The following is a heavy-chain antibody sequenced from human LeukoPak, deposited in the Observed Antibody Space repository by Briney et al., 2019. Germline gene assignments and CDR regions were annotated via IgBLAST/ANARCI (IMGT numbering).Heavy chain of an antibody. D-gene: IGHD3-3*02. CDR2: IYYSGST. Sequence: SETLSLTCTVSGGSISSSSYYWGWIRQPPGKGLEWIGSIYYSGSTYYNPSLKSRVTISVDTSKNQFSLKLSSVTAADTAVYYCARGRLASFDYWGQGTLVTVSS. J-gene: IGHJ4*02. CDR3: ARGRLASFDY. CDR1: GGSISSSSYY. V-gene: IGHV4-39*07.